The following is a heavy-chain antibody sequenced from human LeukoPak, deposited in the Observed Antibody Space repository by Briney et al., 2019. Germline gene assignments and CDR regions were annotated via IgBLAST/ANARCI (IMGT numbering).Heavy chain of an antibody. V-gene: IGHV4-39*07. CDR1: GGSISSSSYY. J-gene: IGHJ3*02. Sequence: PSETLSLTCTVSGGSISSSSYYWGWIRQPPGKGLEWIGSIYYSGSTYYNPSLKSRVTISVDTSKNQFSLKLSSVTAADTAVYYCAVWYYYDSSGYYQRGAFDIWGQGTMVTVSS. D-gene: IGHD3-22*01. CDR2: IYYSGST. CDR3: AVWYYYDSSGYYQRGAFDI.